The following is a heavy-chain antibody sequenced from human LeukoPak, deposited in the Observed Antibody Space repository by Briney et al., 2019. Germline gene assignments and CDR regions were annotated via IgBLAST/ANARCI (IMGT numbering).Heavy chain of an antibody. CDR1: GFTFSNYW. D-gene: IGHD2/OR15-2a*01. V-gene: IGHV3-74*01. J-gene: IGHJ4*02. CDR3: VREGSENNEEFDY. CDR2: INSDGSST. Sequence: PGGSLRLSCAASGFTFSNYWMHWVRQAPGKGLVWVSRINSDGSSTSYADSVKGRFTISRDNAKNTLYLQMNSLRAEDTAVYYCVREGSENNEEFDYWGQGTLVTVSS.